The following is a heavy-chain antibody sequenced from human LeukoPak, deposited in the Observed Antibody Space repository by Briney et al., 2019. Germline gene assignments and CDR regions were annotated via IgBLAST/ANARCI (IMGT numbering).Heavy chain of an antibody. J-gene: IGHJ4*02. D-gene: IGHD1-26*01. Sequence: PSGTLSLTCTVSGGSISSYYWSWIRQPPGKGLEWIGYIYYSGSTNYNPSLKSRVTISVDTSKNQFSLKLSSVTAADTAVYYCARDYSGSYDYWGQGTLVTVSS. V-gene: IGHV4-59*01. CDR3: ARDYSGSYDY. CDR2: IYYSGST. CDR1: GGSISSYY.